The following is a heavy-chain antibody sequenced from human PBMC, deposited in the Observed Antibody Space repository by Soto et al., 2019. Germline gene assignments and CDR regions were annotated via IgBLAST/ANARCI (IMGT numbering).Heavy chain of an antibody. Sequence: SETLSLTGTVSGGSINSYYWSWIRQSAGKGLEWIGRVYSSGSTFYNPSLKSRLTMSVDTPNNQFSLKLSSVTAADTAVYSCARDKGDSRIDYWGLGTLVTVSS. D-gene: IGHD3-22*01. V-gene: IGHV4-4*07. CDR1: GGSINSYY. J-gene: IGHJ4*02. CDR2: VYSSGST. CDR3: ARDKGDSRIDY.